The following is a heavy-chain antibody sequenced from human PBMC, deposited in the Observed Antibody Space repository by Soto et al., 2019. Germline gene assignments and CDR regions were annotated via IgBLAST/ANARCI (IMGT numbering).Heavy chain of an antibody. D-gene: IGHD1-26*01. CDR3: ATSAGAPGNY. Sequence: EVQLVESGGGLVQPGGSLRLSCVASGFTFSNFWLSWARQAPGKGLEWVANINQDGSAKYYVPSVRGRFTISRDNTHNSLYLQMNSLRAEDAAVYYCATSAGAPGNYWGQGTLVTVSS. CDR2: INQDGSAK. J-gene: IGHJ4*02. CDR1: GFTFSNFW. V-gene: IGHV3-7*01.